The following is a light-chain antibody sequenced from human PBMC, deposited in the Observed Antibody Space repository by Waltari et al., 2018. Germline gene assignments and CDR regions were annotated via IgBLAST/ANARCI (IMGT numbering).Light chain of an antibody. Sequence: QSALTQPASVSASPGQSITISCTGTSSDVGGYDYVSWYQHYPGKAAKLLIYDVYKRPSGVSTRFSGSKSGNTASLTISGLQAEDEADYYCSSRTSSITEVFGGGTKLTVL. CDR2: DVY. CDR3: SSRTSSITEV. J-gene: IGLJ2*01. V-gene: IGLV2-14*03. CDR1: SSDVGGYDY.